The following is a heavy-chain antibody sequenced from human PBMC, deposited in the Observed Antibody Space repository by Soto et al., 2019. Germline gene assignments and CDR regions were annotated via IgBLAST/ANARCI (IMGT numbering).Heavy chain of an antibody. V-gene: IGHV1-18*01. CDR3: SRLPPENRGLDAFDI. Sequence: GASVKVSCKASGYTFTSYGISWVRQAPGQGLEWIGWISAYNGNTNYAQKLQGRDTMTTDRSTSTAYMELRSLRSDDTAVYYYSRLPPENRGLDAFDIWGQGTMVTVSS. CDR1: GYTFTSYG. CDR2: ISAYNGNT. D-gene: IGHD3-22*01. J-gene: IGHJ3*02.